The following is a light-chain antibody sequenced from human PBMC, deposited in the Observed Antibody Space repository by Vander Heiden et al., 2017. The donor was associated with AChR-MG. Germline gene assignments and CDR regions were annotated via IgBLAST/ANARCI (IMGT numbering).Light chain of an antibody. CDR2: EVS. CDR1: SSDIGSHNF. Sequence: QSALTQPPSASGSPGQSVTISCAGTSSDIGSHNFVSWYQQHPGKAPKLVRYEVSKRPSGVPDRCSGATSGNKASLTVSGLQAEDEADDYCTSSSGSDRVVFGGGTKVTVL. CDR3: TSSSGSDRVV. V-gene: IGLV2-8*01. J-gene: IGLJ2*01.